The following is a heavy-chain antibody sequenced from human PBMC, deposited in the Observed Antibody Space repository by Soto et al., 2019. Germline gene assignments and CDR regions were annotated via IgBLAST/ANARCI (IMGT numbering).Heavy chain of an antibody. V-gene: IGHV3-74*01. CDR2: INSDGSTP. CDR1: GFTFSTYW. D-gene: IGHD6-19*01. J-gene: IGHJ3*02. CDR3: AIGGGNSDWYSAFDI. Sequence: EVQLVESGGGLVQPGGSLILSCAATGFTFSTYWVHWVRQAPVKGLVWFSRINSDGSTPNYADSVKGRFTISRDNAKNTLYLQMNSLIAEETAVYYWAIGGGNSDWYSAFDIWGQGTMGTVSS.